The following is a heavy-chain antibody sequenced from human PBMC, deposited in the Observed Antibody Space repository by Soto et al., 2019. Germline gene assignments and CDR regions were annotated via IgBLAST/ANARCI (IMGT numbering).Heavy chain of an antibody. Sequence: SETLSLTCTVSGGSISSYYWSWIRQPPGEGLEWIGYIYYSGSTNYNPSLKSRVTISVDTSKNQFSLKLSSVTAADTAVYYCARVSVDYGDYDYYYYYMYVWGKGTTVTVSS. CDR2: IYYSGST. J-gene: IGHJ6*03. CDR3: ARVSVDYGDYDYYYYYMYV. CDR1: GGSISSYY. V-gene: IGHV4-59*01. D-gene: IGHD4-17*01.